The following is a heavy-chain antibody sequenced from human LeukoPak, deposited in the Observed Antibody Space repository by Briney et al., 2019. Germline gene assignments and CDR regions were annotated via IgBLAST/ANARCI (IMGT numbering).Heavy chain of an antibody. CDR3: AFMPVTTLDYYYGMDV. Sequence: SETLSLTCAVYGGSFSGYYWSWIRQPPGKGLEWIGEINHSGSTNYNPSLKSRVTISVDTSKSQFSLKLSSVTAADTAVYYCAFMPVTTLDYYYGMDVWGQGTTVTVSS. CDR1: GGSFSGYY. J-gene: IGHJ6*02. V-gene: IGHV4-34*01. D-gene: IGHD4-17*01. CDR2: INHSGST.